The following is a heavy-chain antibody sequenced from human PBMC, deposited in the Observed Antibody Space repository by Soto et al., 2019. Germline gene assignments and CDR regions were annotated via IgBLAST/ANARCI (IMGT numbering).Heavy chain of an antibody. CDR3: ARHGTWGTVTTRGFDY. D-gene: IGHD4-17*01. CDR1: GGSISSSSYY. J-gene: IGHJ4*02. V-gene: IGHV4-39*01. Sequence: QLQLQESGPGLVKPSETLSLTCTVSGGSISSSSYYWGWIRQPPGKGLEWIGSIYYSGSTYYNPSLKSRVTISVDTSKNQFSLKLSSVTAADTAVYYCARHGTWGTVTTRGFDYWGQGTLVTVSS. CDR2: IYYSGST.